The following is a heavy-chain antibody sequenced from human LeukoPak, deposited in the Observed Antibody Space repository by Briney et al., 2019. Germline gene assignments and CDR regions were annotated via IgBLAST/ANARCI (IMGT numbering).Heavy chain of an antibody. CDR1: GYTFTSYY. CDR3: ARDFPSYDSSGYYYVVPPHFDY. CDR2: INPSGGST. Sequence: ASVKVSCKASGYTFTSYYMHWVRQAPGQGLEWMGIINPSGGSTSYAQKFQGRVTMTRDTSTSTVYMELSSLRSEDTAVYYCARDFPSYDSSGYYYVVPPHFDYWGQGTLVTVSS. J-gene: IGHJ4*02. V-gene: IGHV1-46*01. D-gene: IGHD3-22*01.